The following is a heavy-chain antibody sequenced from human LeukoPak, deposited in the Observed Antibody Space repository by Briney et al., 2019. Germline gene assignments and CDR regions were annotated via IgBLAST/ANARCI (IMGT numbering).Heavy chain of an antibody. J-gene: IGHJ4*02. CDR3: VVPAAIAVY. V-gene: IGHV3-30-3*01. CDR1: GSTFSSYW. Sequence: QPGGSLRLSCAASGSTFSSYWMSWVRQAPGKGLEWVAVISYDGSNKYYADSVKGRFTISRDNSKNTLYLQMNSLRAEDTAVYYCVVPAAIAVYWGQGTLVTVSS. D-gene: IGHD2-2*01. CDR2: ISYDGSNK.